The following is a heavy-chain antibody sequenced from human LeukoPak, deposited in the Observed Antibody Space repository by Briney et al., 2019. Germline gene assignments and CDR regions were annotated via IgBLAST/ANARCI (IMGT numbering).Heavy chain of an antibody. Sequence: PSETLSLTCTVSGGSISSYYWSWIRQPPGKGLEWIGYIYYSGNTNYNPSLKSRITMSIDTSKNHFSLRLSSVTAADTAVYYCARVGDGTFDIWGPGTMVIVSS. CDR1: GGSISSYY. V-gene: IGHV4-59*01. CDR2: IYYSGNT. D-gene: IGHD3-16*01. J-gene: IGHJ3*02. CDR3: ARVGDGTFDI.